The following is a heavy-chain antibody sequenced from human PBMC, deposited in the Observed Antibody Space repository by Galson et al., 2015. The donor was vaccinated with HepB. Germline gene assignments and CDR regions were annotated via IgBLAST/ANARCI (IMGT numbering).Heavy chain of an antibody. CDR3: AKDGGWRWLQPYFDY. J-gene: IGHJ4*02. CDR1: GFTFSTYG. CDR2: ISHDGSNK. Sequence: SLRLSCAASGFTFSTYGMHWVRQAPGKGLEWVALISHDGSNKYYADSLKGRFNMSRDNSKNTLYLQMNSLRAEDTAVYYCAKDGGWRWLQPYFDYWGQGTLVTVSS. V-gene: IGHV3-30*18. D-gene: IGHD5-24*01.